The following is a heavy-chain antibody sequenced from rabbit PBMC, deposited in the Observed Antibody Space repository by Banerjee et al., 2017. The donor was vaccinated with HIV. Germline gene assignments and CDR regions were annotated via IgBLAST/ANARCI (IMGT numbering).Heavy chain of an antibody. V-gene: IGHV1S45*01. CDR3: ARGGYGYATEYYFDL. J-gene: IGHJ4*01. CDR2: ISAGSGGAT. CDR1: GFSFSSSYY. D-gene: IGHD6-1*01. Sequence: QEQLEESGGDLVKPGASLTLTCTASGFSFSSSYYMCWVRQAPGKGLEWIACISAGSGGATYYASWAKGRFTISKTSSTTVTLQMTSLTAADTATYFCARGGYGYATEYYFDLWGQGTLVT.